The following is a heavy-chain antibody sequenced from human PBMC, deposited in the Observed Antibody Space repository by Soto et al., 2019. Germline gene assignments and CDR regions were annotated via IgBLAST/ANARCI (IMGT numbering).Heavy chain of an antibody. CDR3: ARYCSGGSCYSLVY. Sequence: EVQLVESGGGMVQPGGSLRLSCAASGFTFSGYSMNWVRQAPGKGLEWISYISSGSSVTYYAESVKGRFTVSRDNAKNSLYLQLNSLSAEDTAVYYCARYCSGGSCYSLVYWGQGTLVTVSS. J-gene: IGHJ4*02. CDR1: GFTFSGYS. D-gene: IGHD2-15*01. CDR2: ISSGSSVT. V-gene: IGHV3-48*01.